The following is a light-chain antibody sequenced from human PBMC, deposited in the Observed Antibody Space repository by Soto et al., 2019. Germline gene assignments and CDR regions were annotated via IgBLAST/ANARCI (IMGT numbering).Light chain of an antibody. CDR2: YVS. CDR3: MQSIQWPWT. V-gene: IGKV2-30*01. J-gene: IGKJ1*01. Sequence: DVVVTPSPLSLSVTLGQPASISCRSSQSLVFSDGNTYLNWFQQRPGQSPRRLIYYVSNRDSGVPDRFSGSGSGTDFTLKISRVEAEDVGVYYCMQSIQWPWTFGQGTKVEIK. CDR1: QSLVFSDGNTY.